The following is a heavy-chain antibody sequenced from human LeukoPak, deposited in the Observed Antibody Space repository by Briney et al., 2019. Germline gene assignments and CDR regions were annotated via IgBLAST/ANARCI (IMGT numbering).Heavy chain of an antibody. CDR3: ARGSYCSSTSCYRD. CDR2: IIPIFGTA. Sequence: GASVKVSCKAFGGTFSSYAISWVRQAPGQGLEWMGGIIPIFGTANYAQKFQGRVTITADESTSTAYMELSSLRSEDTAVYYCARGSYCSSTSCYRDWGQGTLVTVSS. CDR1: GGTFSSYA. J-gene: IGHJ4*02. V-gene: IGHV1-69*01. D-gene: IGHD2-2*01.